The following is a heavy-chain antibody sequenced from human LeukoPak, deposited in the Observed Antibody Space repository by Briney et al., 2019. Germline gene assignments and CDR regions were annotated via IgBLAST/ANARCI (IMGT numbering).Heavy chain of an antibody. Sequence: GGSLRLSCAASGFTFSSYGMHWVRQAPGKGLEWVALISYDGGDQFYEDSVKGRFTISRDNSKNTLYLQMNSLRAEDTAVYYCARGSDYYDSSGYYFDYWGQETLVTVSS. CDR1: GFTFSSYG. D-gene: IGHD3-22*01. CDR3: ARGSDYYDSSGYYFDY. CDR2: ISYDGGDQ. J-gene: IGHJ4*02. V-gene: IGHV3-30*03.